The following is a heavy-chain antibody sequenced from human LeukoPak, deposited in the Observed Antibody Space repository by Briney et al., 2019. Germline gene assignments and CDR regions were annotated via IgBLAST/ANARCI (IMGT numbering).Heavy chain of an antibody. J-gene: IGHJ4*02. Sequence: GGSLRLSCAASGFTVSSNYMSWVRQAPGKGLEWVSVIYSGGSTYYADSVKGRFTISRDNSKNTLYLQTNSLRAEDTAVYYCARALPLPIYVWGSYRSSTSWGQGTLVTVSS. V-gene: IGHV3-53*01. CDR3: ARALPLPIYVWGSYRSSTS. D-gene: IGHD3-16*02. CDR1: GFTVSSNY. CDR2: IYSGGST.